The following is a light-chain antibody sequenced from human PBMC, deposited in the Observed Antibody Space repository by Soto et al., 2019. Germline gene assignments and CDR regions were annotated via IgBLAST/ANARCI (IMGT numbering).Light chain of an antibody. CDR3: QKYSSAPYT. J-gene: IGKJ2*01. CDR1: QGISNY. Sequence: DIQRTQSPSSLSASAGDRVTITCRASQGISNYLAWYQQKPGKVPKLLIYAASTLQSRVPSRFSGSGSGTDFTLTISSRQAEDVATYYCQKYSSAPYTFGQGTKLEIK. V-gene: IGKV1-27*01. CDR2: AAS.